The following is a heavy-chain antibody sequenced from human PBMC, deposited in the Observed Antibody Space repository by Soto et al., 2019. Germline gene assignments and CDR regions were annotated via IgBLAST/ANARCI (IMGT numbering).Heavy chain of an antibody. D-gene: IGHD6-19*01. CDR2: ISYDGSNG. J-gene: IGHJ4*02. V-gene: IGHV3-30-3*01. Sequence: QVQLVESGGGVVQPGRSLRLSCAASGFTFSSYAMHWVRQAPGKGLEWVAVISYDGSNGYYADSVKGRFTSSRDNSKNTMYLQMNSLRAEDTAVYYCARGNSGWYFFFWGQGTLVTVSS. CDR3: ARGNSGWYFFF. CDR1: GFTFSSYA.